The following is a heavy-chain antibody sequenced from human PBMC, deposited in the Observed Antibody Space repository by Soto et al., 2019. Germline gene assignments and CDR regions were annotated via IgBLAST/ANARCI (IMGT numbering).Heavy chain of an antibody. Sequence: EVQLLVSGGGSVQPGGSLRLSCAASGFSFSNYAMSWVRQAPGTGLEWVSAIDSGGGSTYYAASVKGRFSISRYNSMNTLYLQMNSLRAEDTAIYYCTKEHSNYPDNWFDPWGQGTLVTVSS. J-gene: IGHJ5*02. CDR2: IDSGGGST. CDR1: GFSFSNYA. V-gene: IGHV3-23*01. D-gene: IGHD4-4*01. CDR3: TKEHSNYPDNWFDP.